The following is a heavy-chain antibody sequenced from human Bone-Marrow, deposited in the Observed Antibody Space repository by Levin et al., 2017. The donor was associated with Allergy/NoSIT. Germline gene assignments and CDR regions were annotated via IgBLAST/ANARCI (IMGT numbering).Heavy chain of an antibody. CDR2: INPNSGGT. CDR1: GYTFTDDY. Sequence: PAASVKVSCKPSGYTFTDDYIHWVRQAPGQGLEWMGWINPNSGGTKYLQKFQGRVTMTRDTSISTAYMELDSLTSDDTALYYCARQSYNWFESWGQGTLVTVSS. CDR3: ARQSYNWFES. J-gene: IGHJ5*01. V-gene: IGHV1-2*02.